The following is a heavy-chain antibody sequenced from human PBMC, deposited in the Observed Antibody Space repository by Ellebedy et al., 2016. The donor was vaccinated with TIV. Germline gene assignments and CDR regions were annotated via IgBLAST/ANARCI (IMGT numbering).Heavy chain of an antibody. J-gene: IGHJ1*01. CDR3: ARTVGLAYDNSGLSFQH. V-gene: IGHV4-34*01. CDR2: INHRGST. Sequence: GSLRLSCAASGFTFSAYSLNWVRQAPGKGLEWIEEINHRGSTNYNPSLKSRVTISVDTSKNQFSLKLTSVTAADTAVYYCARTVGLAYDNSGLSFQHWGQGTLVTVSS. D-gene: IGHD3-22*01. CDR1: GFTFSAYS.